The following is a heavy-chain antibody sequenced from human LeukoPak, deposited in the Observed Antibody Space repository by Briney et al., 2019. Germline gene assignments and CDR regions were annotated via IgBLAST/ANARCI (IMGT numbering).Heavy chain of an antibody. V-gene: IGHV4-59*01. Sequence: SETLSLTCTVSGGSISSYYWSWIRQPPGKGLEWIGCIYYSGSTNYNPSLKSRVTISVDTSKNQFSLKLSSVTAADTAVYYCARVRGSGSFLDYWGQGTLVTVSS. CDR3: ARVRGSGSFLDY. D-gene: IGHD3-10*01. CDR2: IYYSGST. J-gene: IGHJ4*02. CDR1: GGSISSYY.